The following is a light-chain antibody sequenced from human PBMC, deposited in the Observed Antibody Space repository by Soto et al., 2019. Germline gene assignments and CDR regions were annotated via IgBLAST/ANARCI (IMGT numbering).Light chain of an antibody. V-gene: IGKV3-20*01. CDR2: GAS. CDR1: QSVSSSY. Sequence: EIVLTHSPDTLSGXPXXXXAXXXRASQSVSSSYLAWYQQKPGQAPRLLIYGASSRATGIPDRFSGSGSGTDFTLTISRLEPEDFAVYYCQQYGSSPLTFGGGTKVDIK. J-gene: IGKJ4*01. CDR3: QQYGSSPLT.